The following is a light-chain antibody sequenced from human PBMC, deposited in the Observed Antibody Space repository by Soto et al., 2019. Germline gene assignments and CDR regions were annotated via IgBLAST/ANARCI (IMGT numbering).Light chain of an antibody. Sequence: EIVMTQSPATLSVSPGERATLSCRASQSVGSSLAWCQQKPGQAPRLLIYDASTRATGIPARFSGSGSGTEFTLTISSLKSEDVAVYFCQQYNNWPPDRTFGQGTKVEIK. J-gene: IGKJ1*01. CDR1: QSVGSS. CDR3: QQYNNWPPDRT. V-gene: IGKV3-15*01. CDR2: DAS.